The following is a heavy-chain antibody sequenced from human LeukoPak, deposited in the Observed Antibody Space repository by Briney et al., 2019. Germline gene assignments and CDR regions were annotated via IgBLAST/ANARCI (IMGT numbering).Heavy chain of an antibody. CDR2: ISSSGSTI. V-gene: IGHV3-48*03. J-gene: IGHJ6*03. CDR3: ARARTRNTAEWLNPYYYYYMDV. CDR1: GFTFSSYE. D-gene: IGHD3-3*01. Sequence: GGSLRLSCAASGFTFSSYELNWVRQAPGKGLEWVSYISSSGSTIKYADSVKGRFTISRGSAKNSLYLQMNSLRAEDTAVYYCARARTRNTAEWLNPYYYYYMDVWGKGTTVTVSS.